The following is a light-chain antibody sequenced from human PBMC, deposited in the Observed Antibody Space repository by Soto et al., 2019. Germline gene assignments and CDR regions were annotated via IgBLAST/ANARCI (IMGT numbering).Light chain of an antibody. CDR1: GSDIGAYNY. CDR3: SSFTTSYFYV. Sequence: QSVLTQPASVSGSPGQSITISCTGTGSDIGAYNYVSRYQQHPGKAPKLIIYGVTHRPSGVSTRFSASKSAYTASLTISGLQAEDEADYYCSSFTTSYFYVFGPGTKLTVL. V-gene: IGLV2-14*01. CDR2: GVT. J-gene: IGLJ1*01.